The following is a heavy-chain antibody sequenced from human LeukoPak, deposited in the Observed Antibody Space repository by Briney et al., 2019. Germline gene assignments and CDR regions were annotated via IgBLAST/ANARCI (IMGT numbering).Heavy chain of an antibody. CDR3: ARGSIAAAGNNWFDP. CDR2: INHSGST. Sequence: PSETLSLTCAVYGRSFSGYFRSWIRQPPGKGQEWIGEINHSGSTNYNPSLKSRVSISVDTSKNQFSLKLSSVTAADTAVYYCARGSIAAAGNNWFDPWGQGTLVTVSS. V-gene: IGHV4-34*01. D-gene: IGHD6-13*01. J-gene: IGHJ5*02. CDR1: GRSFSGYF.